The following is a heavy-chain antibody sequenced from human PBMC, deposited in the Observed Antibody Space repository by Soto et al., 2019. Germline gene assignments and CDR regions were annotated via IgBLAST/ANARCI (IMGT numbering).Heavy chain of an antibody. CDR2: IYYSGST. Sequence: QVQLQESGPGLVKPSQTLSITCTASGGSISSGGYYWSWMRQHPGKGLEWIGYIYYSGSTYYNPSLKSRVTISVDTSNNQFSLKLSSVTAAETAVYYCARSRRTGTSPNDFQPWGQGTLVTVSS. D-gene: IGHD3-9*01. J-gene: IGHJ1*01. CDR1: GGSISSGGYY. CDR3: ARSRRTGTSPNDFQP. V-gene: IGHV4-31*03.